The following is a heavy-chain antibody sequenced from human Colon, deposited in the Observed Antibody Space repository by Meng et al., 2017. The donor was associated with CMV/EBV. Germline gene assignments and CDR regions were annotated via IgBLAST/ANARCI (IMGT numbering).Heavy chain of an antibody. Sequence: QVALQQWGAGLLKPSETLSLPCAVYGGSFSGYYWSWIRQPPGKGLEWIGEINHSGSTNYNPSLKSRVTISVDTSKNQFSLKLSSVTAADTAVYYCASILFAAAAGGWGGYWGQGTLVTVSS. CDR1: GGSFSGYY. CDR2: INHSGST. J-gene: IGHJ4*02. V-gene: IGHV4-34*01. CDR3: ASILFAAAAGGWGGY. D-gene: IGHD6-13*01.